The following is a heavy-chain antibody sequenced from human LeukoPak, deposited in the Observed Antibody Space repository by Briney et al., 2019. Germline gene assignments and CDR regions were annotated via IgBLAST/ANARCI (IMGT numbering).Heavy chain of an antibody. CDR3: ATDLKGSRGFDY. D-gene: IGHD3-10*01. V-gene: IGHV1-24*01. CDR1: GYTLTDLS. Sequence: ASVKVSCKVSGYTLTDLSMRWVRQAPGKGLEWMGGFDPEDAETIYAQKFQGRVTMTEDTSTDTAYMELSSLRSEDTAVYYCATDLKGSRGFDYWGQGSLVTVSS. CDR2: FDPEDAET. J-gene: IGHJ4*02.